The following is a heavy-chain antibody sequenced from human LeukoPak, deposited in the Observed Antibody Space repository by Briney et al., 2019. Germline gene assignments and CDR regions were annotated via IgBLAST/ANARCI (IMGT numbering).Heavy chain of an antibody. J-gene: IGHJ4*02. CDR2: ISGSGGST. CDR3: ARQNYYDSSGSLDY. CDR1: GFTFSSYA. D-gene: IGHD3-22*01. V-gene: IGHV3-23*01. Sequence: PGGSLRLSCAASGFTFSSYAMSWVRQAPGKGLEWVSAISGSGGSTYYADSVKGRFTISRDNSKNTLYLQMNSLRSEDTAVYYCARQNYYDSSGSLDYWGQGTLVTVSS.